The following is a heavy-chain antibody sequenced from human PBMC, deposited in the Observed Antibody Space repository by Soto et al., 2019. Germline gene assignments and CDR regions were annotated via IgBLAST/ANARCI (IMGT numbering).Heavy chain of an antibody. CDR1: GYSFTNYW. CDR2: IYPGDSDT. V-gene: IGHV5-51*01. Sequence: PGESLKISCKGSGYSFTNYWIGWVRQMPGKGLEWMGIIYPGDSDTRYNPSFQGQVTISADKSISTAYLQWSSLKASDTAIYYCARRKPDAEYLHYWGQGTLVTVSS. CDR3: ARRKPDAEYLHY. J-gene: IGHJ1*01.